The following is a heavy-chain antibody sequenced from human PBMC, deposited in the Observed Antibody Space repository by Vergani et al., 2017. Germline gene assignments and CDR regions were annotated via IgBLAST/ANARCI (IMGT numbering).Heavy chain of an antibody. CDR1: GGSFSGYY. CDR3: ARSQNAGSSSSSFLTSYYYYYYMDV. V-gene: IGHV4-34*01. CDR2: INHSGST. J-gene: IGHJ6*03. Sequence: QVQLQQWGAGLLKPSETLSLTCAVHGGSFSGYYWSWIRQPPGKGLEWIGEINHSGSTNYNPSLKSRVTISVDTSKNQFSLKLSSVTAADTAVYYCARSQNAGSSSSSFLTSYYYYYYMDVWGKGP. D-gene: IGHD6-6*01.